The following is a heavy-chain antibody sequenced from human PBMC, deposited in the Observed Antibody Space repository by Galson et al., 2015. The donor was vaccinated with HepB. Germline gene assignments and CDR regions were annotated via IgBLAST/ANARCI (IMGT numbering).Heavy chain of an antibody. J-gene: IGHJ4*02. CDR1: GFSMISGW. Sequence: QSGAEVKKPGESMKTSCKGSGFSMISGWTGGVRQVAGEGLEWMRFIYPGDSDTRYSPPFQGQVTISADKSISTAYLQWSSQKASDTAMYYCARHEDYGDQIFDYWGQGTLVTVSS. V-gene: IGHV5-51*01. D-gene: IGHD4-17*01. CDR2: IYPGDSDT. CDR3: ARHEDYGDQIFDY.